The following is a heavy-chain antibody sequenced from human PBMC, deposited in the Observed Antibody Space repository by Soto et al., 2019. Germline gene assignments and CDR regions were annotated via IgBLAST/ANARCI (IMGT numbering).Heavy chain of an antibody. J-gene: IGHJ5*02. D-gene: IGHD3-10*01. CDR1: GGSFNGYD. Sequence: PSETLSLTSAVYGGSFNGYDWSWIRQPPGKGLEWIGEINHSGSTNYNPSLKSRVTISVDTSKNQFSLKLSSVTAADTAVYYCARVPSYGSGRNWFDPWGQRTLVTVSS. CDR3: ARVPSYGSGRNWFDP. V-gene: IGHV4-34*01. CDR2: INHSGST.